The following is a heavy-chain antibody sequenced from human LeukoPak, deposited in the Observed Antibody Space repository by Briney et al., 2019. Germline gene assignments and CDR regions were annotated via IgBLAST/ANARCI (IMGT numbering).Heavy chain of an antibody. J-gene: IGHJ3*02. CDR3: ARGRGGYDYVWGSYRPSPHDAFDI. CDR1: GGSISSYY. V-gene: IGHV4-59*01. Sequence: PSETLSLTCTVSGGSISSYYWSWIRQPPGKGLEWIGYIYYSGSTNYNPSLKSRVTISVDTSKNQCSLKLSSVTAADAAVYYCARGRGGYDYVWGSYRPSPHDAFDIWGQGTMVTVSS. D-gene: IGHD3-16*02. CDR2: IYYSGST.